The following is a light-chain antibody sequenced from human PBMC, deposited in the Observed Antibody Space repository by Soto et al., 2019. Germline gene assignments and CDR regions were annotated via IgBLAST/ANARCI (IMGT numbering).Light chain of an antibody. CDR2: EGS. Sequence: QSALTQPASVSGSPGQSIIISCTGTSSDVGSYNLVSWYQQHPGKAPKLVIYEGSKRPSGVSSRFSGSKSDNTPSLTISGLQAEDEADYCCCSYAGSGTFVFGTGTKVTVL. CDR1: SSDVGSYNL. CDR3: CSYAGSGTFV. J-gene: IGLJ1*01. V-gene: IGLV2-23*01.